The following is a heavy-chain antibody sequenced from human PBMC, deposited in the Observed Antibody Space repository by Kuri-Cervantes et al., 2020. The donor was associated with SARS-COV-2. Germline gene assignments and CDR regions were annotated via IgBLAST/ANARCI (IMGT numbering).Heavy chain of an antibody. Sequence: GGSLRLSCKGSGYSFTSYWITWVRQMPGKGLEWMGTIDPSDSYTNYSPSFQGHVTISADKSISSAYLQWSSLKASDTAIYYCAKTTPYYYASGSYFPGDAFDLWGQGTMVTVSS. D-gene: IGHD3-10*01. J-gene: IGHJ3*01. CDR3: AKTTPYYYASGSYFPGDAFDL. CDR2: IDPSDSYT. CDR1: GYSFTSYW. V-gene: IGHV5-10-1*01.